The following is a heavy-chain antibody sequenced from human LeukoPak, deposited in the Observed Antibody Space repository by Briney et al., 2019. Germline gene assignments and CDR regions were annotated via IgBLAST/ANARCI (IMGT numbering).Heavy chain of an antibody. CDR3: ARGYTAMVIGY. Sequence: PSETLSLTCTVSGGSISSYYWSWIRQPPGKGLEWIGYIYYSGSTNYNPSLKSRVTISVDTSKNQFSLKLSSVTAADTAVYYCARGYTAMVIGYWGQGTLVTVSS. V-gene: IGHV4-59*08. J-gene: IGHJ4*02. D-gene: IGHD5-18*01. CDR1: GGSISSYY. CDR2: IYYSGST.